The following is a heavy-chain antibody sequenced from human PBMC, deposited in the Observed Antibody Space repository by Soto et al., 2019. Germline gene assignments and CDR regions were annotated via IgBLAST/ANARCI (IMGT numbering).Heavy chain of an antibody. CDR2: IYPGDSDA. Sequence: GGSLKISCKASGYNFIGYWIAWVRQMPGKGLEWMGIIYPGDSDATYSPSFEGQVTFSVDKSITTAYLQWISLKASDTAMYYCARQAYFGSGTYYSDYWGQGTQVTVSS. J-gene: IGHJ4*02. D-gene: IGHD3-10*01. CDR3: ARQAYFGSGTYYSDY. CDR1: GYNFIGYW. V-gene: IGHV5-51*01.